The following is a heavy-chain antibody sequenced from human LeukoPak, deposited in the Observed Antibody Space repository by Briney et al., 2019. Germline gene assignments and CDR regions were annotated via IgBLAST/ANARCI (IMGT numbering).Heavy chain of an antibody. V-gene: IGHV4-61*08. CDR2: IYYSGST. CDR3: ARHTSGLNFDY. D-gene: IGHD6-19*01. J-gene: IGHJ4*02. Sequence: SQTLSLTCAVSGGSISSGGYYWSWIRQPPGKGLEWIGFIYYSGSTNYNPSLKSRVTISVDTSKNQFSLKLSSVTAADTAVYYCARHTSGLNFDYWGQGTLVTVSS. CDR1: GGSISSGGYY.